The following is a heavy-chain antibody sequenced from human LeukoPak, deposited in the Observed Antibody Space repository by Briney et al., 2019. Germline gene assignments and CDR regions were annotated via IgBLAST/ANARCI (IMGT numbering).Heavy chain of an antibody. Sequence: GESLKISCKGSGYSFTGYWIGWGRQMPGKGLEMMGIIYPGDSDTRYSASFQGHSTTSAEKSISTAYLQWSSLKATDTAMDYCARPLLGSSLGGYGYWGQGTLVTVSS. D-gene: IGHD5-12*01. V-gene: IGHV5-51*01. J-gene: IGHJ4*02. CDR3: ARPLLGSSLGGYGY. CDR1: GYSFTGYW. CDR2: IYPGDSDT.